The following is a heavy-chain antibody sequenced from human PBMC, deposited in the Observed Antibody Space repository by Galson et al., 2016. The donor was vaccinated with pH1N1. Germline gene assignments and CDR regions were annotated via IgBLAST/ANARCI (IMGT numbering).Heavy chain of an antibody. J-gene: IGHJ3*02. D-gene: IGHD3-10*01. Sequence: SVKVSCKASGYTFTDYYIHWVRQAPGKGLEWMGWINPNSDVTKYAQKFQDRVTMTRDTSINTAYMELSGLTSDDTAVYYCARDPRELSPTFGTFDIWGQGTM. CDR3: ARDPRELSPTFGTFDI. CDR2: INPNSDVT. V-gene: IGHV1-2*02. CDR1: GYTFTDYY.